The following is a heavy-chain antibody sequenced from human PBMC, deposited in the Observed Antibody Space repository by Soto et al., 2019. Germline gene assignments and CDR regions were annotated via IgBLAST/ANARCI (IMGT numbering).Heavy chain of an antibody. D-gene: IGHD6-19*01. J-gene: IGHJ4*02. CDR3: ARAKPRIAVAGPYYFDY. CDR2: ISAYNGNT. Sequence: ASVKVSCKASGYTFTSYGISWVRQAPGQGLEWMGWISAYNGNTKYAQKLQGRVTITRDTSASTAYMELSSLRSEDTAVYYCARAKPRIAVAGPYYFDYWGQGTLVTVSS. CDR1: GYTFTSYG. V-gene: IGHV1-18*01.